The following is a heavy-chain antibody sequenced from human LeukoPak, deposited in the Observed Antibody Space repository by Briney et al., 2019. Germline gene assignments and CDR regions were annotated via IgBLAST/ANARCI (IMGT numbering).Heavy chain of an antibody. D-gene: IGHD1-26*01. Sequence: ASVKVSCKASGYTFTSYGISWVRQAPGQGLEWMGWISAYNGNTNYAQKLQGRVTMTTDTSTSTAYMELRSLRSDDTAVYYCARDRGYGGSYNWFDPWGQGTLVTVSS. CDR1: GYTFTSYG. V-gene: IGHV1-18*01. CDR3: ARDRGYGGSYNWFDP. CDR2: ISAYNGNT. J-gene: IGHJ5*02.